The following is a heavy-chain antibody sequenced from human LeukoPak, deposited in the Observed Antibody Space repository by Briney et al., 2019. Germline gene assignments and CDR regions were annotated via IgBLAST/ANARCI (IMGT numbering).Heavy chain of an antibody. D-gene: IGHD3-22*01. CDR2: INHSGST. CDR1: GGSFSGYY. J-gene: IGHJ4*02. V-gene: IGHV4-34*01. Sequence: SETLSLTCAVYGGSFSGYYWSWIRQPPGKGLEWIGEINHSGSTNYNPSLKSRVTISVDTSKNQFSLKLSSVTAADTAVYYCAGSRRTTMRERSNFDYWGQGTLVTVSS. CDR3: AGSRRTTMRERSNFDY.